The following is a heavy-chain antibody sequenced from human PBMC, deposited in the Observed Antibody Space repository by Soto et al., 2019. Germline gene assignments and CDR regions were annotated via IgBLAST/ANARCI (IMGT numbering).Heavy chain of an antibody. Sequence: GASVKVSCKASGHTFTSYAMHWVRQATGQRLEWMRWINAGNGNTKSSQKYQGRVTITRDTSASTAYMELSSLRSEDTAVYYCARGYCSSTSCYKIDPWGQGTLVTVSS. V-gene: IGHV1-3*01. CDR1: GHTFTSYA. D-gene: IGHD2-2*02. CDR3: ARGYCSSTSCYKIDP. J-gene: IGHJ5*02. CDR2: INAGNGNT.